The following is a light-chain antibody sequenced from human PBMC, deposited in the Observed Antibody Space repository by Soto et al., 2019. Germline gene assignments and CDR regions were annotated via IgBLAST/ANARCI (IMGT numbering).Light chain of an antibody. V-gene: IGLV2-14*01. Sequence: ALTQPASVSGSPGQSITISCTGSNSDIGGYNYVSWYQHHPGKAPKILIFEVSNRPSGVSNRFSGSKSGNTASLTISVLQAEDEADYYCSSYTGSSVVFGGGTKLTVL. J-gene: IGLJ2*01. CDR3: SSYTGSSVV. CDR1: NSDIGGYNY. CDR2: EVS.